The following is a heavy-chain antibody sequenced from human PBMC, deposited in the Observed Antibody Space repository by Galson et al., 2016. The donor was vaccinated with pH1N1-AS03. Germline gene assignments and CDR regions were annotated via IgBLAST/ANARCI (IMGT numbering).Heavy chain of an antibody. Sequence: QSGAEVKKTGESLKISCKGSGYSFTSYWIGWVRQMPGKGLEWMGITYPGDSDTRYSPTFHGQVIISADKSISIAYLQWSSLKASDTALYYCTRQERFVVATTHRYYYGMDVWGQGTTVTVSS. CDR2: TYPGDSDT. J-gene: IGHJ6*02. CDR3: TRQERFVVATTHRYYYGMDV. V-gene: IGHV5-51*01. D-gene: IGHD2-15*01. CDR1: GYSFTSYW.